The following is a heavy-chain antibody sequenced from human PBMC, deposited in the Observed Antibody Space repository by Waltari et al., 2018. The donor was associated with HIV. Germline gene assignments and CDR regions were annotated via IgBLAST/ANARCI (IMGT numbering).Heavy chain of an antibody. D-gene: IGHD6-6*01. V-gene: IGHV4-34*01. Sequence: QVQLRQWGAGRLKPSETLSLTCAVYGGSVTDNFWAWVRQSPHKGLEWIGENDLNGETNYNPSFKTRVTISLDMPKNQFSLNLTSVTAADTALYFCVRGLTSRPSVRAYDSWGQGTLVTVSS. CDR1: GGSVTDNF. CDR3: VRGLTSRPSVRAYDS. CDR2: NDLNGET. J-gene: IGHJ4*02.